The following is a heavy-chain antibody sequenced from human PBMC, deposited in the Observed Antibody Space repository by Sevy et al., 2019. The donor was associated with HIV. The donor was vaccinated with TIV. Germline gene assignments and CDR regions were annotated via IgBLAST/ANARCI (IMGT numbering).Heavy chain of an antibody. CDR3: ARDLFSGGNAVYGY. Sequence: GGSLRLSCAASGFTFSMYAMSWVRQAPGKGLEWVSGITGSGTGSAGSGGSTHYADSVKGRFTVSRDNAENSLYLQMNSVRAEDTAVYYCARDLFSGGNAVYGYWGQGTLVTVSS. CDR2: ITGSGTGSAGSGGST. CDR1: GFTFSMYA. J-gene: IGHJ4*02. D-gene: IGHD2-15*01. V-gene: IGHV3-23*01.